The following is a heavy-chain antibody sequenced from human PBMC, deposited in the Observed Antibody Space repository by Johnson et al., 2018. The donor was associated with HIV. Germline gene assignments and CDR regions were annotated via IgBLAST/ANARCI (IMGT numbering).Heavy chain of an antibody. J-gene: IGHJ3*02. CDR2: ISYDGSNK. V-gene: IGHV3-30*04. Sequence: QVQLVESGGGVVQPGRSLRLSCAASGFTFSSYAMHWVRQAPGKGLEWVAVISYDGSNKYFADSVKGRFTISRDNSKNTLYLQMNSLRAEDTAVYYCAINSGYDSHGAFNIWGQGTVVIVSS. D-gene: IGHD5-12*01. CDR1: GFTFSSYA. CDR3: AINSGYDSHGAFNI.